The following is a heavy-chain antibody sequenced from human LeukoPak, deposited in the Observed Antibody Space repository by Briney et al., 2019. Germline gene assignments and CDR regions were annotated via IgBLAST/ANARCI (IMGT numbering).Heavy chain of an antibody. J-gene: IGHJ4*02. CDR3: ARQYCSGVSCYDY. D-gene: IGHD2-15*01. CDR1: GYTFNGYY. CDR2: INPTGGGA. Sequence: ASVKVSCKASGYTFNGYYLHWVRQAPGQGVEWMGRINPTGGGASYAQNFQGEVTMTRDTSINTAYMELNRLTSDTAAEYYRARQYCSGVSCYDYWGQGTLVTVSS. V-gene: IGHV1-2*06.